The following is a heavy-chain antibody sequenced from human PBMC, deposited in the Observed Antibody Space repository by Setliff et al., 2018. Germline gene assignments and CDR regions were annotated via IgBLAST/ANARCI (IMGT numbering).Heavy chain of an antibody. CDR1: GYTFTTYA. CDR3: ARDRGYCSRTSCHGDCFDP. D-gene: IGHD2-2*01. J-gene: IGHJ5*02. CDR2: INTNTGNP. V-gene: IGHV7-4-1*02. Sequence: GASVKVSCKASGYTFTTYAIGWMRQAPGQGPAWMGWINTNTGNPSYAQGFTGRFVFSLDTSVSTAYLQISILKPEDTAVYYCARDRGYCSRTSCHGDCFDPWGQGTLVTVSS.